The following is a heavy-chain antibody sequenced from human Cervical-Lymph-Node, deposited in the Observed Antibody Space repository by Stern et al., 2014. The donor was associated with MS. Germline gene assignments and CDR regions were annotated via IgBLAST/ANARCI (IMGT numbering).Heavy chain of an antibody. V-gene: IGHV2-5*02. J-gene: IGHJ4*02. CDR3: AHAFDSGYDSPLDY. Sequence: QITLKESGPTLVKPTQTLTLTCTFSGFSLSSSGVSVGWIRQPPGKALEWLALIYRDGDERYSPSLKSRLTVTKDTSKNQVVLRMTNMDPVDTGTYYCAHAFDSGYDSPLDYWGQGTLVTVSS. CDR2: IYRDGDE. CDR1: GFSLSSSGVS. D-gene: IGHD5-12*01.